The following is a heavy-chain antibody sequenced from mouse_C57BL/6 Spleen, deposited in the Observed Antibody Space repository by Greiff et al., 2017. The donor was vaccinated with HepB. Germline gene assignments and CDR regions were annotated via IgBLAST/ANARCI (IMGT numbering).Heavy chain of an antibody. CDR2: INPNNGGT. D-gene: IGHD2-1*01. CDR1: GYTFTDYN. CDR3: ARHGNYEGDYFDY. Sequence: EVQLQESGPELVKPGASVKMSCKASGYTFTDYNMHWVKQSHGKSLEWIGYINPNNGGTSYNQKFKGKATLTVNKSSSTAYMELRSLTSEDSAVYYCARHGNYEGDYFDYWGQGTTLTVSS. J-gene: IGHJ2*01. V-gene: IGHV1-22*01.